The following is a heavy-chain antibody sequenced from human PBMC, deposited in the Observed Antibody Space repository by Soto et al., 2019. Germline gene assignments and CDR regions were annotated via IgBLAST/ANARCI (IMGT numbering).Heavy chain of an antibody. CDR3: ARGGGEQLVGEDFQH. CDR1: GGSISSYY. Sequence: SETMSLTCTVSGGSISSYYWSWIRQPPGKGLEWIGYIYYSGSTNYNPSLKSRVTISVDTSKNQFPLKLSAVTAAATAVYCCARGGGEQLVGEDFQHWGQGTLVTVSS. J-gene: IGHJ1*01. CDR2: IYYSGST. D-gene: IGHD6-13*01. V-gene: IGHV4-59*01.